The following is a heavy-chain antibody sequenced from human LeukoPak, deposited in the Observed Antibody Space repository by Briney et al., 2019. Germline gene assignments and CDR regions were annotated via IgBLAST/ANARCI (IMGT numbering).Heavy chain of an antibody. V-gene: IGHV3-48*03. J-gene: IGHJ4*02. Sequence: GGSLRLSCVGSGLPFSGFELNWVPQAPGKGLEWVSDIKSDGSLKTYADAVKGRSAISRDNAKNSLYLQKNSLRAEDTAVYNCARRFRDWGQGILVTVSS. CDR2: IKSDGSLK. CDR1: GLPFSGFE. CDR3: ARRFRD.